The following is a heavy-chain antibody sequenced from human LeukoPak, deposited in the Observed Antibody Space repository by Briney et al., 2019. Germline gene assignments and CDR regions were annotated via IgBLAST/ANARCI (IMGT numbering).Heavy chain of an antibody. Sequence: SETLSLTCTVSGGSISSYYWSWIRQPAGKGLEWIGRIYTSGSTNYNPSLKSRVTISVDTSKNQFSLKLSSVTAADTAVYYCARCDFSGGRYYYYYMDVWGKGTTVTVSS. J-gene: IGHJ6*03. CDR1: GGSISSYY. CDR3: ARCDFSGGRYYYYYMDV. CDR2: IYTSGST. D-gene: IGHD3-3*01. V-gene: IGHV4-4*07.